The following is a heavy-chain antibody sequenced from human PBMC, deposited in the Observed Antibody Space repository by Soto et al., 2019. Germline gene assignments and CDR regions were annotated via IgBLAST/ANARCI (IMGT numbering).Heavy chain of an antibody. D-gene: IGHD3-10*01. CDR3: ARGRLLWFGDDAFDI. V-gene: IGHV4-34*01. Sequence: SETLSLTCAVYGGSFSGYYWSWIRQPPGKGLEWIGEINHSGSTNYNPSLKSRVTISVDTSKNQFSLKLSSVTAADTAVYYCARGRLLWFGDDAFDIWGQGTMVTVSS. CDR2: INHSGST. CDR1: GGSFSGYY. J-gene: IGHJ3*02.